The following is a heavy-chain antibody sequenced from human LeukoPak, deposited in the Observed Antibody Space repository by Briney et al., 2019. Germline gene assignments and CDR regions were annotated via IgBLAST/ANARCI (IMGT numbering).Heavy chain of an antibody. J-gene: IGHJ3*02. D-gene: IGHD5-18*01. CDR3: ARDTAMVADAFDI. Sequence: SETLSLTCTVSGGSLSSYYWSWIRQPAGKGLEWIGRIYTSGSTNYNPSLKSRVTMSVDTSKNQFSLNLSSVTAADTAVYYCARDTAMVADAFDIWGQGTMVTVSS. V-gene: IGHV4-4*07. CDR1: GGSLSSYY. CDR2: IYTSGST.